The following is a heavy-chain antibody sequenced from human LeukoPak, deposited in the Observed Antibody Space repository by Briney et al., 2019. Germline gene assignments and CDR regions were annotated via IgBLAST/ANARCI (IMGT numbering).Heavy chain of an antibody. D-gene: IGHD3-9*01. J-gene: IGHJ4*02. CDR2: MNPNSGNT. V-gene: IGHV1-8*01. Sequence: GESLKISCKASGYTFTSYGINWVRQATGQGLEWMGWMNPNSGNTGYAQKFQGRVTMTRNTSISIAYMEVSSLRSEDTAVYYCARGTRGDILTGYSLGYWGQGTLVTVSS. CDR3: ARGTRGDILTGYSLGY. CDR1: GYTFTSYG.